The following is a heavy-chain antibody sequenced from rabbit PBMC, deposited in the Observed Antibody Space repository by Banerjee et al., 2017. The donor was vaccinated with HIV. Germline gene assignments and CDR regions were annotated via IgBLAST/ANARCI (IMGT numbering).Heavy chain of an antibody. J-gene: IGHJ4*01. V-gene: IGHV1S40*01. CDR2: IYAGSGGST. D-gene: IGHD3-3*01. Sequence: QSLEESGGDLVKPGASLTLTCTVSGFSFSSNYYMCWVRQAPGKGLEWIACIYAGSGGSTYYASWAKGRFTISKTSSTTVTLQMTSLTAADTATHFCARGLVAGVLDLWGQGTLVTVS. CDR1: GFSFSSNYY. CDR3: ARGLVAGVLDL.